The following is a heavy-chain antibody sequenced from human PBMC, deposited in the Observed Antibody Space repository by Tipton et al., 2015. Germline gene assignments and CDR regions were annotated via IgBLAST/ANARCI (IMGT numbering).Heavy chain of an antibody. D-gene: IGHD4-17*01. J-gene: IGHJ4*02. V-gene: IGHV3-21*01. Sequence: QLVQSGGGLVKPGRSLRLSCAASGFTFSTSDMNWVRQAPGKGLEWVSSISSGSSYMYYADSVKGRFTISRDNAKNSLYLQMNSLRAEDTAVYYCAREGLKYGEFDYWGQGTLVTVSS. CDR3: AREGLKYGEFDY. CDR2: ISSGSSYM. CDR1: GFTFSTSD.